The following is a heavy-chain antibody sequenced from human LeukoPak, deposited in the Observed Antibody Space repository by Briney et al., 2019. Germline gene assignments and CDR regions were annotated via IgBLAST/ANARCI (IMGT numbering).Heavy chain of an antibody. D-gene: IGHD6-19*01. CDR2: ISSTGIYI. Sequence: GGSLRLSCAASGFTFGRYSMNWVRQAPGKGLEWVSSISSTGIYIYYADSVKGRFTISRDNAKNSLYMQMNSLRAEDTAVYYCARDQSVAGAPFYFDNWGQGKLVTVSS. CDR1: GFTFGRYS. V-gene: IGHV3-21*01. CDR3: ARDQSVAGAPFYFDN. J-gene: IGHJ4*02.